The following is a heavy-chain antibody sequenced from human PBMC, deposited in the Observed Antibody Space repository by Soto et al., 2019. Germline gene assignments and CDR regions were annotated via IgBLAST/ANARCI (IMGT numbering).Heavy chain of an antibody. Sequence: QITLKESDPTLVKPTQTLTLTCTFSGFSLSTSGVGVGWIRQPPGKALEWLALIYWDDDKRYSPSLKSRLTITKDTSKNQVVLTMTNMDPVDTATYYCAHWYYYDSSGYYRYYFDYWGQGTLVTVSS. CDR1: GFSLSTSGVG. CDR2: IYWDDDK. V-gene: IGHV2-5*02. CDR3: AHWYYYDSSGYYRYYFDY. D-gene: IGHD3-22*01. J-gene: IGHJ4*02.